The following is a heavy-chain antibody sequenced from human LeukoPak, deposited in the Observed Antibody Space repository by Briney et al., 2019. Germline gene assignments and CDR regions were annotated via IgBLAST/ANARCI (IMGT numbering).Heavy chain of an antibody. V-gene: IGHV3-30*04. CDR2: ISNDGSKK. CDR3: ARDPLVRAVIGCAFDI. D-gene: IGHD3-10*01. CDR1: GFTFSIYA. J-gene: IGHJ3*02. Sequence: GGSLRLSCAASGFTFSIYAIHWVRQAPGRGLEWVAAISNDGSKKYYTDSVKGRFTISRDNSKNTLYLQMNSLRAEDTAVYYCARDPLVRAVIGCAFDIWGQGTMVIVSS.